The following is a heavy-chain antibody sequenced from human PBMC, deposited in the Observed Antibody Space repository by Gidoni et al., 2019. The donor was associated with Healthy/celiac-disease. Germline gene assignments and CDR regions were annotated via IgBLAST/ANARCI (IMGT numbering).Heavy chain of an antibody. J-gene: IGHJ4*02. CDR1: GYTFTSYY. CDR3: ARTSTDIVVVPAAIPVFGPHFDY. Sequence: QVQLVQSGAEVKKPGASVKVSCKASGYTFTSYYMHWVRQAPGQGLEWMGIINPSGGSTSYAQKFQGRVTMTRDTSTSTVYMELSSLRSEDTAVYYCARTSTDIVVVPAAIPVFGPHFDYWGQGTLVTVSS. D-gene: IGHD2-2*02. V-gene: IGHV1-46*01. CDR2: INPSGGST.